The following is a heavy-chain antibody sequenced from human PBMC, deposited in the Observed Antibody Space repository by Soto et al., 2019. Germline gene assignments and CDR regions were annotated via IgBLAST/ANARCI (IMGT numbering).Heavy chain of an antibody. CDR1: GYTFTSYY. V-gene: IGHV1-46*03. CDR3: AREAIYCTNGVCYTQIFDY. CDR2: INPSGGST. D-gene: IGHD2-8*01. Sequence: QVQLVQSGAEVKKPGASVKVSCKASGYTFTSYYMHWVRQAPGQGLEWMGIINPSGGSTSYAQKFRCTVTMTRDTSTSTVYMELSSLRSEDTAVYYCAREAIYCTNGVCYTQIFDYWGQGTLVTVSS. J-gene: IGHJ4*02.